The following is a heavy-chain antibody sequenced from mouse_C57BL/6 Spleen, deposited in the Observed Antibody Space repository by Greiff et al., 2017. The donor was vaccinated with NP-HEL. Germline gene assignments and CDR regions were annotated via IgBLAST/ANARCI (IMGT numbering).Heavy chain of an antibody. CDR3: ARSGYPYWYFDV. Sequence: EVKLVESGGGLVKPGGSLKLSCAASGFTFSDYGMHWVRQAPEKGLEWVAYISSGSSTIYYADTVKGRFTISRDNAKNTLFLQMTSLRSEDTAMYYCARSGYPYWYFDVWGTGTTVTVSS. D-gene: IGHD2-2*01. CDR2: ISSGSSTI. V-gene: IGHV5-17*01. CDR1: GFTFSDYG. J-gene: IGHJ1*03.